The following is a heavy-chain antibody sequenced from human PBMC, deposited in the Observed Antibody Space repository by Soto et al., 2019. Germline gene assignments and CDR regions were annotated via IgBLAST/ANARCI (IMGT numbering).Heavy chain of an antibody. D-gene: IGHD2-8*01. V-gene: IGHV3-21*01. CDR3: ARGFHFGREWVYGEGFDM. J-gene: IGHJ3*02. Sequence: PGGSLRLSCEASGFTFRSYSMNWVRQAPGKGLEWVASISSRSSYKFFADSLKGRVTISRDNAKNSLSLQMNSLRAEDTAVYYCARGFHFGREWVYGEGFDMWGLGTMVTVSS. CDR1: GFTFRSYS. CDR2: ISSRSSYK.